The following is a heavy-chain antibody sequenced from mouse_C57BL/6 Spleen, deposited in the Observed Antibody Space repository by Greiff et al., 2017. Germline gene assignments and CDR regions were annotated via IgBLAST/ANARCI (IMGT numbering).Heavy chain of an antibody. CDR3: ARHPLYYGSSYYSYWYFDV. Sequence: EVQLQESGGDLVKPGGSLKLSCAASGFTFSSYGMSWVRQTPDKRLEWVATISSGGSYTYYPASVKGRFTISRDNAKNTLYLQMSSLKSEDTAMYYCARHPLYYGSSYYSYWYFDVWGTGTTVTVSS. CDR2: ISSGGSYT. CDR1: GFTFSSYG. V-gene: IGHV5-6*01. J-gene: IGHJ1*03. D-gene: IGHD1-1*01.